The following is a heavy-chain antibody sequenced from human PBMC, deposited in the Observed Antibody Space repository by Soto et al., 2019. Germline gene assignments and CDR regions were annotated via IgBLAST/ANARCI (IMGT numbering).Heavy chain of an antibody. CDR3: ARGGRSVWLGQHSQELELQY. CDR2: INPNSGGT. Sequence: SVQFSCQASGYTFTGYSMHWVRQAPGQGLEWMGWINPNSGGTNYAQKFQGWVTMTRDTSISTAYMELSRLRSDDTAVYYCARGGRSVWLGQHSQELELQYCGQGTMV. D-gene: IGHD1-7*01. V-gene: IGHV1-2*04. J-gene: IGHJ3*01. CDR1: GYTFTGYS.